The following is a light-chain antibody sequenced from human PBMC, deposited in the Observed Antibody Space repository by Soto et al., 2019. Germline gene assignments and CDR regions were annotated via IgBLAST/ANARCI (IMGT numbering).Light chain of an antibody. CDR1: QGISNY. CDR2: VAS. V-gene: IGKV1-27*01. J-gene: IGKJ1*01. Sequence: DIKMTQSPSSLSASVGDRVTITCRASQGISNYLAWYQQQPGKVPKLLIYVASTLQSAVLSRFSGSGSGTDFTLTISRLQPEDVATYYFQKYNSAPWTFGQGTKVEIK. CDR3: QKYNSAPWT.